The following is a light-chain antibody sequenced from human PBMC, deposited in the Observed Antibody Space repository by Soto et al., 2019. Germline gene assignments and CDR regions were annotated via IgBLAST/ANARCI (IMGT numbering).Light chain of an antibody. Sequence: EIVLTQSPGTLSLSPVERATLSCRASQSVGSYLAWYQQKPGQAPRLLIYGASSRATGIPDRFSGSGSGTDFTLTISRLEPEDFAVYYCQQYGSSPQTFGQGTKVDI. V-gene: IGKV3-20*01. J-gene: IGKJ1*01. CDR1: QSVGSY. CDR2: GAS. CDR3: QQYGSSPQT.